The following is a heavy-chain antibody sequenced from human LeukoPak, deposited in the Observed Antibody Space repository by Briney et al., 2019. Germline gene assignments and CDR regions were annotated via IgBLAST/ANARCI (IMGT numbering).Heavy chain of an antibody. V-gene: IGHV4-4*02. Sequence: SETLSLTCAVSGGSISSSNWWSWVRQPPGKGLEWIGEIYHSGSTNYNPSLKSRVTISVDKSKNQFSLKLSSVTAADTAVYYCASLVGADRDDAFDIWGQGTMVTVSS. CDR1: GGSISSSNW. CDR3: ASLVGADRDDAFDI. J-gene: IGHJ3*02. CDR2: IYHSGST. D-gene: IGHD1-26*01.